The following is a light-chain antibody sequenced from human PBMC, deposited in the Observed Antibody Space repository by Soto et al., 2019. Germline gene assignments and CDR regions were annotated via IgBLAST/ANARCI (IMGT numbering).Light chain of an antibody. CDR1: QGLLYSDGNTY. CDR2: KVY. Sequence: VVKTQSPLSLPVTLGQPASISCFDTQGLLYSDGNTYLNWFHQRPGQSPRRLIFKVYVRDSGVTDRFSGSGSGTDFTMKISRVEAEDVGVYYCMQGTHRPITFGQGTRLDIK. CDR3: MQGTHRPIT. J-gene: IGKJ5*01. V-gene: IGKV2-30*01.